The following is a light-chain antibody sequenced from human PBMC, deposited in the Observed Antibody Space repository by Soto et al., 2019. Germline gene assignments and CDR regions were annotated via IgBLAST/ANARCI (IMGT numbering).Light chain of an antibody. CDR3: SSYAGRNTYI. Sequence: QSALTQPPSASGSPGQSVTISCTGTSNDVGGYKYVSWYQQHPGKAPKLMIHEVSKRPSGVPDRFSGSKSGNTASLTVSGLQAEDEADYYCSSYAGRNTYIFGTGTKVTVL. CDR2: EVS. V-gene: IGLV2-8*01. J-gene: IGLJ1*01. CDR1: SNDVGGYKY.